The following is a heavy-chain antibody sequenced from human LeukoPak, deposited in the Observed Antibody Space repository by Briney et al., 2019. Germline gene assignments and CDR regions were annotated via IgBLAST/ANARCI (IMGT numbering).Heavy chain of an antibody. J-gene: IGHJ4*02. D-gene: IGHD4-17*01. V-gene: IGHV3-23*01. CDR2: ISGSGVST. Sequence: GGSLRLSCAASGFTFSSYAMSWVRQAPGKGLEWVSAISGSGVSTYYADSVKGRFTISRDNSKNTLFLQMDSLRAKDTAVFYCAKRTTRDGPYYFDYWGQGTLVTVSS. CDR3: AKRTTRDGPYYFDY. CDR1: GFTFSSYA.